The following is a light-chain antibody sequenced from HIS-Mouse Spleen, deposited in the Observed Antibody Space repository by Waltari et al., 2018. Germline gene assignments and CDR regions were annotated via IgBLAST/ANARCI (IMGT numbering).Light chain of an antibody. V-gene: IGLV2-23*01. CDR2: EGS. CDR1: SSDVGGYNL. J-gene: IGLJ3*02. CDR3: CSYAGSSTWV. Sequence: QSALTQPASVSGSPGQSITISCTGTSSDVGGYNLVSWYQQHPGKAPKLMIYEGSKGPSGVSNRFSGSQSGNTASLTISGLQAEDEADYYCCSYAGSSTWVFGGGTKLTVL.